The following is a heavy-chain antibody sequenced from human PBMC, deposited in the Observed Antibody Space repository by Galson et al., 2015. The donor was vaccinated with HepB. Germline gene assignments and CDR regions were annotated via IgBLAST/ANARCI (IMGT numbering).Heavy chain of an antibody. CDR1: GFTFSSFA. D-gene: IGHD5-12*01. CDR2: ISYDGSNK. V-gene: IGHV3-30-3*01. CDR3: ATSKPNIVATFDY. Sequence: SLRPSCAASGFTFSSFAMHWVRQVPGKGLEWVAVISYDGSNKDYADSVKGRFTISRDNSKNTLVLQMTSLRSEDTAVYYCATSKPNIVATFDYWGQGTLVTVSS. J-gene: IGHJ4*02.